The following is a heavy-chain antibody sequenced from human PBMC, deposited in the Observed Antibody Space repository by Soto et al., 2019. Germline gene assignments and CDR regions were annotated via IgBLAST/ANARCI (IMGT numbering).Heavy chain of an antibody. CDR1: VGSISTYF. Sequence: SETLSLTCSVSVGSISTYFWSWIRHSGGKRLEWIGRISSSGSTSYNPSLKSRVTMSIDTSKSQFSLKLSSVTAADTAIYYCARALAEGSGYTDYWGQGTLVTVSS. V-gene: IGHV4-4*07. CDR3: ARALAEGSGYTDY. J-gene: IGHJ4*02. D-gene: IGHD5-12*01. CDR2: ISSSGST.